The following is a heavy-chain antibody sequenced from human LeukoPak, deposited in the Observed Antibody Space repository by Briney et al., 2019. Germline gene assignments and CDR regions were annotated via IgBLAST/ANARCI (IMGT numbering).Heavy chain of an antibody. V-gene: IGHV3-53*01. D-gene: IGHD4/OR15-4a*01. CDR3: ARRAGAYSYPYDY. CDR2: IYSDNT. J-gene: IGHJ4*02. Sequence: GGSLRLSCTVSGFTVSSNSMSWVRQAPGKGLEWVSFIYSDNTHYSDSVKGRFTISRDNSKNTLYLQMNSLRAEDTAVYYCARRAGAYSYPYDYWGQGTLVTVS. CDR1: GFTVSSNS.